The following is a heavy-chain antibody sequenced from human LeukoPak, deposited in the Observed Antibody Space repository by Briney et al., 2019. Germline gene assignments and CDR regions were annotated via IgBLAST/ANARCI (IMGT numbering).Heavy chain of an antibody. D-gene: IGHD5-18*01. J-gene: IGHJ4*02. CDR3: AKGTSTAMVIWYFDY. V-gene: IGHV3-23*01. CDR1: GFTFSSFA. CDR2: ITGSGSNT. Sequence: GGSLRLSCAASGFTFSSFAMSWVRQAPGKGLEWVSAITGSGSNTYYADSVKGRFTISRDNSKNTLYLQMNSLRAEDTAVYYCAKGTSTAMVIWYFDYWGQGTLVTVSS.